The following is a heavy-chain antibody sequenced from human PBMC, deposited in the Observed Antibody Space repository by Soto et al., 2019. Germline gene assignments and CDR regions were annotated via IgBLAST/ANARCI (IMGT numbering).Heavy chain of an antibody. V-gene: IGHV4-59*08. CDR3: ARHYCSGGSCRSYFDY. J-gene: IGHJ4*02. CDR2: IYYSGST. CDR1: GGSISRYY. Sequence: SETLSLTCTVSGGSISRYYWNWIRQPPGKGLEWIGYIYYSGSTNYNPSLKSRVTISVDTSKNQFSLKLSSVTAADTAVYYCARHYCSGGSCRSYFDYWGQGTLVTVPQ. D-gene: IGHD2-15*01.